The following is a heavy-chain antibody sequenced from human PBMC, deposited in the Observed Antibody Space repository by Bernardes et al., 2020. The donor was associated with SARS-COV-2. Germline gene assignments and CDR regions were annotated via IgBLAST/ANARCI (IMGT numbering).Heavy chain of an antibody. Sequence: GGSLRLSCAASGFTFTKYALTWVRQAPGKGLEWVSTVCGSGGSTYYADSVKGRFILSRDNSKNTLYLQLNSLRAEDTAVYYCAKILGYCGGGSLDHLDYWGQGTLVTVSS. CDR2: VCGSGGST. J-gene: IGHJ4*02. D-gene: IGHD2-15*01. CDR3: AKILGYCGGGSLDHLDY. V-gene: IGHV3-23*01. CDR1: GFTFTKYA.